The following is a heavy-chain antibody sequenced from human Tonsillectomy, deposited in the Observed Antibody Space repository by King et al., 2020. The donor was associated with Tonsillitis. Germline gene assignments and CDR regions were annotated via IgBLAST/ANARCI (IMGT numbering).Heavy chain of an antibody. CDR2: IDPSDSYT. CDR3: ARRGVVVPDTWWFDP. V-gene: IGHV5-10-1*03. Sequence: VQLVESGAEVKKPGESLRIPCKGSGYSFTSYWISWVRQMPGKRLEWMGRIDPSDSYTNYSPAFQGHVTIPADKSISTAYLPWSSRKASDTAMYYRARRGVVVPDTWWFDPGGQGTRVPVSS. CDR1: GYSFTSYW. J-gene: IGHJ5*02. D-gene: IGHD2-21*01.